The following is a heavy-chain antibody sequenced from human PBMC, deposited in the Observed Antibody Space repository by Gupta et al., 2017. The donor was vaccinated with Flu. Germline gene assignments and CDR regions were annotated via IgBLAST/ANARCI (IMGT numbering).Heavy chain of an antibody. CDR2: IDWNSGSI. V-gene: IGHV3-9*01. D-gene: IGHD1-26*01. Sequence: EVQLVESGGGLVQPGRSLRLSCAASGFTFDDYAMHWVRQAPGKGLEWVPGIDWNSGSIAYADSVKGRFTISRDNAKNSLFLQMSSLRAEDTALYYCAKNVDASIVGPVIEYWGQGTLVTVSS. CDR1: GFTFDDYA. CDR3: AKNVDASIVGPVIEY. J-gene: IGHJ4*02.